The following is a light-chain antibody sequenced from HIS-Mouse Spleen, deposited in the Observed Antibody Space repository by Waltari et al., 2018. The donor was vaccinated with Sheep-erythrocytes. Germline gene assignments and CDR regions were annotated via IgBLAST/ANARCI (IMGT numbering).Light chain of an antibody. CDR1: SSYVGCYNY. Sequence: QSALTQPASVSGSPGQSLTLSCTGTSSYVGCYNYVSWYQQHPGKAPKLMMYEVSNRPSGVSNRFSGSKSGNTASLTISGLQAEDEADYYCSSYTSSSTPVVFGGGTKLTVL. CDR2: EVS. V-gene: IGLV2-14*01. CDR3: SSYTSSSTPVV. J-gene: IGLJ2*01.